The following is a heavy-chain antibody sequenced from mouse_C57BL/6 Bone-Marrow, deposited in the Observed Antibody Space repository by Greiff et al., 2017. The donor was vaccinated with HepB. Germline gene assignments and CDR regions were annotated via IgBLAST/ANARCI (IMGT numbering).Heavy chain of an antibody. V-gene: IGHV1-69*01. CDR1: GYTFTSYW. Sequence: QVQLQQPGAELVMPGASVKLSCKASGYTFTSYWMHWVKQRPGQVLEWIGEIDPSDSYTNYNQKFEGKSTLTVDKSSSTAYMQLSSLTSEDSAVYYCARSDGYWAYWGQGTLVTVSA. J-gene: IGHJ3*01. CDR2: IDPSDSYT. CDR3: ARSDGYWAY. D-gene: IGHD2-3*01.